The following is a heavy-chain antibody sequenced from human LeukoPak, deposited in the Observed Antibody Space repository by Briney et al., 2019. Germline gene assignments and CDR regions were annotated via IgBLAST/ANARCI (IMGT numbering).Heavy chain of an antibody. CDR1: GFIFSDYY. V-gene: IGHV3-11*04. J-gene: IGHJ4*02. Sequence: GGSLRLSCAASGFIFSDYYMAWIRQAPGKGLEWISTIKGTGLTTYYADSVKGRFTISRDNSKNTLYLQMNSLRAEDTAVYYCAKDLIAAAGTIKPLDYWGQGTLVTVSS. CDR2: IKGTGLTT. CDR3: AKDLIAAAGTIKPLDY. D-gene: IGHD6-13*01.